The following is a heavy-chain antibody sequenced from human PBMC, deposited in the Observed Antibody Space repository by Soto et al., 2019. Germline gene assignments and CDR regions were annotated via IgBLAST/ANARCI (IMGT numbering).Heavy chain of an antibody. CDR3: AREAADIVVVVAAIGWFDP. CDR1: GGSIRSHD. D-gene: IGHD2-15*01. J-gene: IGHJ5*02. CDR2: IYYSGST. V-gene: IGHV4-59*11. Sequence: PSEIMSLTYTVSGGSIRSHDCRWIRKHPGKGLEWIGYIYYSGSTNYNPSLKSRVTISVDTSKNQFSLKLSSVTAADTAVYYCAREAADIVVVVAAIGWFDPWGQGTLVTVSS.